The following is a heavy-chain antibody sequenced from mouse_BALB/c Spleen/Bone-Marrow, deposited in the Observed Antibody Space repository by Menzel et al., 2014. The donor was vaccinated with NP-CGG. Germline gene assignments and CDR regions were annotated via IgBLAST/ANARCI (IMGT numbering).Heavy chain of an antibody. CDR2: IDPANGNT. Sequence: VQLQQPGAELVKPGASVKLSCTASGFNIKDTYMHWVKQRPEQGLEWIGRIDPANGNTKYDPKFQGKATITADTSSNIAYLQLSSLTSEDTAVYYCASYYYASSGFAYWGQGTLVTVSA. V-gene: IGHV14-3*02. D-gene: IGHD1-1*01. J-gene: IGHJ3*01. CDR3: ASYYYASSGFAY. CDR1: GFNIKDTY.